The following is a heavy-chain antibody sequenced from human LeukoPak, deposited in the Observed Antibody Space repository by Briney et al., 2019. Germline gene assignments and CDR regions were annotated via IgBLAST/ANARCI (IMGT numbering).Heavy chain of an antibody. J-gene: IGHJ4*02. Sequence: PSETLSLTCTVPGGSISTYYWTWIRQPPGKGLEWIGYLYYSGSTNYSPSLKSRISISLDTTKNQFSLNQKSVTAADTAVYYCATFLWGGVGASFNWGQGTLVTVSS. V-gene: IGHV4-59*01. D-gene: IGHD1-26*01. CDR1: GGSISTYY. CDR2: LYYSGST. CDR3: ATFLWGGVGASFN.